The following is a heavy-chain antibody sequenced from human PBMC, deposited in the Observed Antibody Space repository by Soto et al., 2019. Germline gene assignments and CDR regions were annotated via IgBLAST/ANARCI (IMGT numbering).Heavy chain of an antibody. CDR2: ISGSGGST. CDR1: GFTFSSYA. CDR3: AKDRDSYHYDSSGYFPPASH. V-gene: IGHV3-23*01. J-gene: IGHJ4*02. D-gene: IGHD3-22*01. Sequence: PGGSLRLSCAASGFTFSSYAMSWVRQAPEKGLEWVSAISGSGGSTYYADSVKGRFTISRDNSKNTLYLQMNSLRAEDTAVYYCAKDRDSYHYDSSGYFPPASHWGQGTLVTVSS.